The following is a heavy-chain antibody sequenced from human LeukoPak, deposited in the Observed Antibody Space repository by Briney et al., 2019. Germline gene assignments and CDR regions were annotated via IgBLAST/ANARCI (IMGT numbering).Heavy chain of an antibody. CDR1: GGTFSSYA. CDR2: IIPIFGTA. D-gene: IGHD2-2*01. V-gene: IGHV1-69*05. J-gene: IGHJ6*03. CDR3: ARGRIVVVPAAYGYYCYYMDV. Sequence: SVKVSCKASGGTFSSYAISWVRQAPGQGLEWMGGIIPIFGTANYAQKFQGRVTITTDESTSTAYMELSSLRSEDTAVYYCARGRIVVVPAAYGYYCYYMDVWGKGTTVTVSS.